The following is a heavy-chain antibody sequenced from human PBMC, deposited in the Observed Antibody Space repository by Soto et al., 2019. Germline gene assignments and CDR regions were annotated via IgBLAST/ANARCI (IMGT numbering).Heavy chain of an antibody. J-gene: IGHJ5*02. D-gene: IGHD6-13*01. CDR3: ARVIAAAGTLIDP. CDR1: GGSISRYY. V-gene: IGHV4-59*01. Sequence: PSETLSLTCTVSGGSISRYYWSWIRQPPGKGLEWIGYIYYSGSTNYNPSLKSRVTISVDTSKNQFSLKLSSVTAADTAVYYCARVIAAAGTLIDPWGQGTLVTVSS. CDR2: IYYSGST.